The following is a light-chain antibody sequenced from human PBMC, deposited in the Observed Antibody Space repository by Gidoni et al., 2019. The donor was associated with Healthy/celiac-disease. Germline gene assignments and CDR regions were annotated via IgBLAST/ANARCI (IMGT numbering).Light chain of an antibody. V-gene: IGKV1-9*01. CDR3: QQLSSSPLT. CDR1: QGISSY. Sequence: DIQLTQSPSFLSASVGDRVTITCRASQGISSYLAWYQQKPGKAPKLLIYAASTWQVGVPSRFSGSGSGTEFTLTISSLQPEDFATYSCQQLSSSPLTFXPXTKVDIK. CDR2: AAS. J-gene: IGKJ3*01.